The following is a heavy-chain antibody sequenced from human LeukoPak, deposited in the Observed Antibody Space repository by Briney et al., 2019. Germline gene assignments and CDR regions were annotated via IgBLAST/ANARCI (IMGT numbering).Heavy chain of an antibody. Sequence: PGRSLRLSCAASGFAFSSYGMHWVRQAPGKGLEWVAVVWFDGSNKNYADSVKGRFTISRDNSKNTLYLQMNSLRAEDTAVYYCARVYSVDTPFDYWGQGTLVIVSS. CDR1: GFAFSSYG. CDR2: VWFDGSNK. D-gene: IGHD5-18*01. J-gene: IGHJ4*02. V-gene: IGHV3-33*01. CDR3: ARVYSVDTPFDY.